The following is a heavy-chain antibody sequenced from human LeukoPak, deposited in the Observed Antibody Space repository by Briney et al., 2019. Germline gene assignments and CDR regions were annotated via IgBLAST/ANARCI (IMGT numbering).Heavy chain of an antibody. CDR1: GFAFSSSY. J-gene: IGHJ4*02. Sequence: GGSLRLSCAASGFAFSSSYMGWVRQAPGKGLEWVSSISGSGDNTFYADSVKGRFTISRDNSKNTLYLQMNTLRAEDTAAYHCAKGRNEDGDAALNYWGQGTLVTVSS. D-gene: IGHD4-17*01. V-gene: IGHV3-23*01. CDR2: ISGSGDNT. CDR3: AKGRNEDGDAALNY.